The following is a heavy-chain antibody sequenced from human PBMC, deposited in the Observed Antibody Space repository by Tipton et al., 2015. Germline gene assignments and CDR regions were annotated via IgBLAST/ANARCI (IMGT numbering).Heavy chain of an antibody. V-gene: IGHV3-11*01. J-gene: IGHJ4*02. CDR2: ISGSGSDI. Sequence: LSLTCTVSGGSISSYHWNWIRQSPGKGLESVSYISGSGSDINYADSVKGRFTISRDNARNTLNLQMNSLRGEDTAVYYCSRGPRRLDFWGQGTLVTVSS. CDR1: GGSISSYH. D-gene: IGHD6-6*01. CDR3: SRGPRRLDF.